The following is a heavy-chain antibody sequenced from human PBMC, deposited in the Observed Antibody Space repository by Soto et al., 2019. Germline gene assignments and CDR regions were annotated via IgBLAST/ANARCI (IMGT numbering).Heavy chain of an antibody. CDR2: ISWNSGSI. CDR1: GFTFDDYA. J-gene: IGHJ4*02. V-gene: IGHV3-9*01. D-gene: IGHD3-22*01. Sequence: GGSLRLSCAASGFTFDDYAMHWVRQAPGKGLEWVSGISWNSGSIGYADSVKGRFTISRDNAKNSLYLQMNSLRAEDTAVYYCAREGYYSSGYLYLFYYWGQGTLVTVSS. CDR3: AREGYYSSGYLYLFYY.